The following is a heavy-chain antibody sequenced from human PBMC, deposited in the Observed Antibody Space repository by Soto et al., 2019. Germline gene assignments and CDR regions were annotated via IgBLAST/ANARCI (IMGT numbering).Heavy chain of an antibody. CDR1: GGTFSNYA. D-gene: IGHD6-19*01. V-gene: IGHV1-69*12. Sequence: QVQLVQSGAEVKKPGSSVKVSCKVSGGTFSNYAIDWVRLAPGHGLEWMGGIVPIFGTTYYTQKSQGRASGTAGDSTSTAYLEIGSLGSEATAMYHCARGEAVAGLDNYHGLDDWGQGTAVTVSS. CDR2: IVPIFGTT. CDR3: ARGEAVAGLDNYHGLDD. J-gene: IGHJ6*02.